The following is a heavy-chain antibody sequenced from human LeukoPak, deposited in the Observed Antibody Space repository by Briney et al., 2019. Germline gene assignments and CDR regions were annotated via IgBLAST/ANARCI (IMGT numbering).Heavy chain of an antibody. CDR1: GYTFTGYY. Sequence: GASVKVSCKASGYTFTGYYMHWVRQAPGQGLEWMGWINPNSGGANYAQKFQGRVTMTRDTSISTAYMELSRLRSDDTAVYYCASSYWITMIVVVNRDSNHEDDAFDIWGQGTMVTVSS. J-gene: IGHJ3*02. V-gene: IGHV1-2*02. CDR3: ASSYWITMIVVVNRDSNHEDDAFDI. D-gene: IGHD3-22*01. CDR2: INPNSGGA.